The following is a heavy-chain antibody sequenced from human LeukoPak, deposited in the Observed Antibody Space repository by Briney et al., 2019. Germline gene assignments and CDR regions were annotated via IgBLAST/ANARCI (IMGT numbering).Heavy chain of an antibody. CDR1: RGSTRSYY. V-gene: IGHV4-59*01. CDR3: ARSYDTNFDY. D-gene: IGHD3-3*01. J-gene: IGHJ4*02. CDR2: IYFSGST. Sequence: SGTLSLTRMDSRGSTRSYYWSWMRPPPGRGVEWIGYIYFSGSTSYNPSLKSRVTISVDRSKNQFSPKLSSVAPADTAVYYCARSYDTNFDYWGQGTLGTVS.